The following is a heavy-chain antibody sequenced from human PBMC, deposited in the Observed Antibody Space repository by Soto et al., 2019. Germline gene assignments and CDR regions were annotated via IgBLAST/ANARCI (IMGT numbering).Heavy chain of an antibody. J-gene: IGHJ4*02. D-gene: IGHD6-6*01. V-gene: IGHV2-5*02. CDR1: GFSLSTSEVG. CDR2: IYWDDDE. Sequence: QITLKESGPTLVKPTETLTLTCIFSGFSLSTSEVGVGWIRQPPGKALEWLTLIYWDDDERYIPSLKSRLTITKDTSKNQVVLTMTNMDPVDTATYHCARVNSSSSLDYWGQGTLVTVSS. CDR3: ARVNSSSSLDY.